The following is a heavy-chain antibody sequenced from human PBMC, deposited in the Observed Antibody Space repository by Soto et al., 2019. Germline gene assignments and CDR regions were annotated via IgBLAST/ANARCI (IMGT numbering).Heavy chain of an antibody. CDR3: AKGHYGTFDY. Sequence: GGSLRLSCAASGFTFSSYGMHWVRQAPVKGLEWVAVVSYDGRNKYYGDSVKGRFTISRDNSKNTLYLQMDSLRAEDTAVYYCAKGHYGTFDYWGQGTLVTVSS. J-gene: IGHJ4*02. CDR2: VSYDGRNK. D-gene: IGHD3-10*01. V-gene: IGHV3-30*18. CDR1: GFTFSSYG.